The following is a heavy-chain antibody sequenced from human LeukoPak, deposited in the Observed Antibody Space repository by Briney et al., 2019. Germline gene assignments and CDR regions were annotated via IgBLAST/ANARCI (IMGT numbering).Heavy chain of an antibody. CDR3: ARVGEPKLNYYFDY. CDR2: INHSGST. V-gene: IGHV4-34*01. D-gene: IGHD1-26*01. CDR1: GGSFSGYY. Sequence: PSETLSLTCAVYGGSFSGYYWSWIRQPPGKGLEWIGEINHSGSTNYNPSLKSRVTISVDTSKNQFSLKLSSVTAADTAVYYCARVGEPKLNYYFDYWGQGTLVTVSS. J-gene: IGHJ4*02.